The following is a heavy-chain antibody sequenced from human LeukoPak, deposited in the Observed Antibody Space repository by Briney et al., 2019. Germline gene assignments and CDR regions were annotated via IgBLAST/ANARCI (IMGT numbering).Heavy chain of an antibody. CDR3: TSGSYGGEWYYYGMDV. Sequence: GGSLRLSCAASGFTFSGSAMHWVRQASGKGLESVGRIRSKANSYATAYAASVKGRFTISRDDSKNTAYLQMNSLKTEDTAVYYCTSGSYGGEWYYYGMDVWGQGTTVTVSS. D-gene: IGHD1-26*01. CDR2: IRSKANSYAT. V-gene: IGHV3-73*01. CDR1: GFTFSGSA. J-gene: IGHJ6*02.